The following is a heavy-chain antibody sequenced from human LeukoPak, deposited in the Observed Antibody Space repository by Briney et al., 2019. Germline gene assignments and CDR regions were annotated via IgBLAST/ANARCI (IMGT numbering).Heavy chain of an antibody. CDR1: GGSISSYY. Sequence: SETLSLTCTVSGGSISSYYWSWIRQPAGKGLEWIGRIYTSGSTNYNPSLKSRVTMSVDTSKNQFSLKLSSVTAADTAVYYCARVGEYQLLGGIDYWGQGTLVTVSS. CDR3: ARVGEYQLLGGIDY. J-gene: IGHJ4*02. D-gene: IGHD2-2*01. V-gene: IGHV4-4*07. CDR2: IYTSGST.